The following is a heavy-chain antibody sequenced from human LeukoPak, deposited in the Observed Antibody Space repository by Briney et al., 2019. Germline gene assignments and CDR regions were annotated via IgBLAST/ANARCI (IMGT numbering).Heavy chain of an antibody. D-gene: IGHD2-2*02. CDR1: GFTFRSYG. CDR3: AKDHCSSTSCYIVY. V-gene: IGHV3-30*02. J-gene: IGHJ4*02. CDR2: IRYDGSNK. Sequence: GGSLRLSCAASGFTFRSYGMHWVRQAPGKGLEWVAFIRYDGSNKYYADSVKGRFTISRDNSKNTLYLQMNSLRAEDTAVYYCAKDHCSSTSCYIVYWGQGTLVTVSS.